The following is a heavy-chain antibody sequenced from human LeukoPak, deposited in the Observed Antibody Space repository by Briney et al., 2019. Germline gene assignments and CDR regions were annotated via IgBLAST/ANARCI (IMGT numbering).Heavy chain of an antibody. D-gene: IGHD3-16*02. CDR2: IYPGDSDT. J-gene: IGHJ3*02. Sequence: GESLKISCKGSGYSFTTYWIGWVRQMPGKGLEWMGIIYPGDSDTRYSPSFQGQVTISADKSISTAYLQWSSLKASDTAMYYCARSMITFGGVIVMLGVNGAFDIWGQGTMVTVSS. CDR3: ARSMITFGGVIVMLGVNGAFDI. CDR1: GYSFTTYW. V-gene: IGHV5-51*01.